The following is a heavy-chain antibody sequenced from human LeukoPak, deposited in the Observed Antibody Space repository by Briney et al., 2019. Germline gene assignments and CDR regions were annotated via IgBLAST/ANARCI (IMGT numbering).Heavy chain of an antibody. CDR2: VYYNGNT. D-gene: IGHD1-1*01. V-gene: IGHV4-39*01. Sequence: SETLSLTCTVSGASISSSSYYCGYFRQPPGKGLEWIGSVYYNGNTYYNPSLKSRATISAETSKTQFSLKLTSVTAADTAVYYCARLWRAAIDYGGQGTLVTVAS. J-gene: IGHJ4*02. CDR3: ARLWRAAIDY. CDR1: GASISSSSYY.